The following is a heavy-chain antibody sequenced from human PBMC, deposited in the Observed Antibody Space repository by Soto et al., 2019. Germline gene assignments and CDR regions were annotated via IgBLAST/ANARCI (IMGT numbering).Heavy chain of an antibody. CDR1: GYTFTNFG. V-gene: IGHV1-18*01. CDR3: ARGHRAAGNYYFDY. CDR2: ISAYNGNT. Sequence: ASVKVSCKASGYTFTNFGISWVRQAPGQGLEWMGWISAYNGNTNYAQNFQGRVTMTTDTSTSTAYMELRSLRSDDTAVYYCARGHRAAGNYYFDYWGQGTLVTVSS. J-gene: IGHJ4*02. D-gene: IGHD6-13*01.